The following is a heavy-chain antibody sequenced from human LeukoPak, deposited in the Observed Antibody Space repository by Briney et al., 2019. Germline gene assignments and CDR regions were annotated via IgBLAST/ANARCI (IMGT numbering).Heavy chain of an antibody. J-gene: IGHJ4*02. CDR3: ARGGTYYYDSSGYY. V-gene: IGHV4-59*01. D-gene: IGHD3-22*01. CDR2: ISYSGST. Sequence: SETLSLTCTVSGGSISSYYWSWIRQPPGKGLEWIGYISYSGSTNYTPSLKSRVTISVDTSNQFSPKLSSVTAADTAVYYCARGGTYYYDSSGYYWGQGTLVTVSS. CDR1: GGSISSYY.